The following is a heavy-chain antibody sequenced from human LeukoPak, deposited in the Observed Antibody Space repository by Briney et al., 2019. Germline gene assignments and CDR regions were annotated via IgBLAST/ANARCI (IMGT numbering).Heavy chain of an antibody. V-gene: IGHV4-4*02. D-gene: IGHD3-10*01. CDR2: IYHAVGA. J-gene: IGHJ4*02. Sequence: SETLSLTCGVSGASVSDRTWYNWVRQPPGKGLEWIGEIYHAVGANYNPSLKSRAIISLDKSTNQLFLQLTSVTAADTAVYYCAKHGSGSYQAYWGQGTLVTVSS. CDR3: AKHGSGSYQAY. CDR1: GASVSDRTW.